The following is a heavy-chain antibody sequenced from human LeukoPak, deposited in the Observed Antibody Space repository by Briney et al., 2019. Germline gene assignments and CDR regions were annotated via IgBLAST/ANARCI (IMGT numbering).Heavy chain of an antibody. Sequence: SVKVSCKASGGTFNSYSISWVRQAPGQGLEWMGGIIPIFGTANYAQKFQGRVTITTDESTSTAYMELSSLRSEDTAVYYCATRSGVFGEWELQEFDPWGQGTLVTVSS. D-gene: IGHD1-26*01. J-gene: IGHJ5*02. CDR1: GGTFNSYS. CDR3: ATRSGVFGEWELQEFDP. CDR2: IIPIFGTA. V-gene: IGHV1-69*05.